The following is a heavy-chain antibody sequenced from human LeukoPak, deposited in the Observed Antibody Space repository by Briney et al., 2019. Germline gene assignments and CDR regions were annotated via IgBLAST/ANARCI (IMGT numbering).Heavy chain of an antibody. CDR1: GYTFTSHG. D-gene: IGHD3-10*01. V-gene: IGHV1-18*01. J-gene: IGHJ6*03. CDR3: ARATNMVRGVVNYYFYMDV. Sequence: ASVKVSCKASGYTFTSHGISWVRQAPGQGLEWMGWISAYNGNTNYAQKLQGRVTMTTDTSTSTAYMELRGLRSDDTAVYYCARATNMVRGVVNYYFYMDVWGTGTTVTISS. CDR2: ISAYNGNT.